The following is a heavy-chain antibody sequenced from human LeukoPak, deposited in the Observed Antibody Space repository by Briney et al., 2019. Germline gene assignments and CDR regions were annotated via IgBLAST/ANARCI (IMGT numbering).Heavy chain of an antibody. CDR2: ISWNSGSR. CDR1: GFIFDDYA. V-gene: IGHV3-9*01. CDR3: ATYRQVLLPFES. D-gene: IGHD2-8*02. J-gene: IGHJ4*02. Sequence: GGSLRLSCAASGFIFDDYAMYWVRQAPGKGLEWVSSISWNSGSRVYADSVKGRFTISRDNAKNSLYLQMNSLRAEDTAIYYCATYRQVLLPFESWGQGTLVTVSS.